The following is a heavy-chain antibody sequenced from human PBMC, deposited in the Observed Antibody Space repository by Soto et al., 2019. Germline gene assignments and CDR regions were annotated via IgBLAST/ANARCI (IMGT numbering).Heavy chain of an antibody. CDR3: ARGGSSLHPLFDY. V-gene: IGHV3-66*01. CDR1: GFTVSSNY. Sequence: GGSLRLSCAASGFTVSSNYMSWVRQAPGKGLEWVSVIYSGGSTYYADSVKGRFTISRDNSKNTLYLQMNSLRAEDTAVYYCARGGSSLHPLFDYWGQGTLVTVSS. D-gene: IGHD1-26*01. J-gene: IGHJ4*02. CDR2: IYSGGST.